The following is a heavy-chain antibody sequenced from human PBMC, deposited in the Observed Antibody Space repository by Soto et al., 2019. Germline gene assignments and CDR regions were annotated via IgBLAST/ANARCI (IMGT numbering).Heavy chain of an antibody. CDR1: GYTFTSYY. D-gene: IGHD3-10*01. CDR2: INPSGGST. V-gene: IGHV1-46*01. Sequence: GASVKLSCKASGYTFTSYYMHWVRQAPGQGLEWMGIINPSGGSTSYAQKFQGRVTMTRDTSTSTVYMELSSLRSEDTAVYYCARDRWEYYYGSGTYLDYWGQGTLVTVSS. J-gene: IGHJ4*02. CDR3: ARDRWEYYYGSGTYLDY.